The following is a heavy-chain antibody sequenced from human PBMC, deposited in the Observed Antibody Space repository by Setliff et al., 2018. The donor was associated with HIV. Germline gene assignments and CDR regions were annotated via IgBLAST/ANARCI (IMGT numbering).Heavy chain of an antibody. Sequence: PSETLSLTCTVSGDSTTNSMHYWSWIRQPPGKGLEFIGSIHYNDGKTYYNAALRSRVTISADTSKNQFSLKLNSVTAADTAVYYCARRRYSSSGKYFDYWGQGTLVT. J-gene: IGHJ4*02. CDR2: IHYNDGKT. V-gene: IGHV4-39*01. D-gene: IGHD6-13*01. CDR1: GDSTTNSMHY. CDR3: ARRRYSSSGKYFDY.